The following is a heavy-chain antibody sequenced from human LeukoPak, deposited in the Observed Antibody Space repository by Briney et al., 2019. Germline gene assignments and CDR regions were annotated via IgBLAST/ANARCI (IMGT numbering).Heavy chain of an antibody. CDR1: GFSVSKNY. V-gene: IGHV3-66*01. D-gene: IGHD5-12*01. CDR2: IYSGGNT. Sequence: PGGSLRLSCAASGFSVSKNYMSWVRQAPGKGLEWISLIYSGGNTYYADSVKGRFSISRDNPRNSLYLQMYSLRAEGTAVYYCARDSGYSGFALDLWGQGSLVTVFS. CDR3: ARDSGYSGFALDL. J-gene: IGHJ5*02.